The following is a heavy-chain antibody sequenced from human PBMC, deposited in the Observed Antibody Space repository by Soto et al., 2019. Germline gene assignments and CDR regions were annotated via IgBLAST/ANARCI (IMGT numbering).Heavy chain of an antibody. J-gene: IGHJ4*02. CDR1: GFTFSSYA. D-gene: IGHD2-21*02. Sequence: QVQLVESGGGVVQPGRSLRLSCAASGFTFSSYAMHWVRQAPGKGLEWVAVISYDGSNKYYADSVKGRFTISRDNSKNKVSLQRNSMSAEDTAGYYFARDRVAYCGGDCRTFDYWGRGTLGTVSS. V-gene: IGHV3-30-3*01. CDR3: ARDRVAYCGGDCRTFDY. CDR2: ISYDGSNK.